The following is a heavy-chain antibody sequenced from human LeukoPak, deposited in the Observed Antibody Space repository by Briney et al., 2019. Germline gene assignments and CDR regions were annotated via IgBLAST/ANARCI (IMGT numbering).Heavy chain of an antibody. D-gene: IGHD1-26*01. J-gene: IGHJ5*02. CDR3: AREGLRWEFDP. Sequence: ASVKVSCKASGYTFTSYGISWVRQAPGQGLEWMGWISAYNGNTNYAQKLQGRVTMTTDTSASTAYMELSSLRSEDTAVYYCAREGLRWEFDPWGQGTLVTVSS. CDR2: ISAYNGNT. CDR1: GYTFTSYG. V-gene: IGHV1-18*01.